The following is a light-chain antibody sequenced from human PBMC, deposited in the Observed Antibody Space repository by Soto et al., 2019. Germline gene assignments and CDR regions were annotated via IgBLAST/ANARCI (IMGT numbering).Light chain of an antibody. V-gene: IGLV1-47*01. CDR1: SSNIGSNY. Sequence: QSVLTQPPSVSGTPGQRVTISCSGSSSNIGSNYVYWYQQFPGTAPKLLIYRNDQRRSGVPARFSGSKSGTSVSLAISGLRSDDEADYYCAAWDDNLSGVLFGGGTKLTVL. CDR3: AAWDDNLSGVL. J-gene: IGLJ2*01. CDR2: RND.